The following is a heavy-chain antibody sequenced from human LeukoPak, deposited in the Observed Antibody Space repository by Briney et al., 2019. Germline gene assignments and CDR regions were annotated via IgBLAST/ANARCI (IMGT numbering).Heavy chain of an antibody. J-gene: IGHJ4*02. CDR3: AKVNSFKIGWKSPIDS. CDR2: ITGGGGTT. D-gene: IGHD4-23*01. Sequence: GGSLRLSCAASGFTFNDYAMAWVRQGPGKGLEWVSSITGGGGTTYYADSVRGRFTFSRDNSENTLYPQMNSLRAEDTATYYCAKVNSFKIGWKSPIDSWGQGTLVTVSS. V-gene: IGHV3-23*01. CDR1: GFTFNDYA.